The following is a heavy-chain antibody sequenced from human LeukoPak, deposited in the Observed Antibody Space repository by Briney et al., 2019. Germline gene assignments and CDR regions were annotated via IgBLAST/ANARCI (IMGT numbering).Heavy chain of an antibody. CDR1: GFTFSNYA. Sequence: GKSLRLSCAASGFTFSNYAFYWVRQPPGKGLEWAAVISYEGSVTYYADSVKGRFTVSRDNFKDTLNLEMNSLRVEDTAVYYCVRDRAPWGGALGGAKGMDVWGEGTTVTVSS. V-gene: IGHV3-30*04. CDR2: ISYEGSVT. J-gene: IGHJ6*04. D-gene: IGHD3-10*01. CDR3: VRDRAPWGGALGGAKGMDV.